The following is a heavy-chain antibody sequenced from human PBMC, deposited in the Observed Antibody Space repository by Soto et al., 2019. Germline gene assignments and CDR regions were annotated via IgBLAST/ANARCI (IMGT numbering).Heavy chain of an antibody. CDR2: ISGSGGST. V-gene: IGHV3-23*01. J-gene: IGHJ3*02. Sequence: GGSLRLSCAASGFTFSSYAMSWFRQAPGKGLEWVSAISGSGGSTYYADSVKGRFTISRDNSKNTLYLQMNSLRAEDTAVYYCANLLGATGAFDIWGQGTMVTVSS. CDR3: ANLLGATGAFDI. D-gene: IGHD1-26*01. CDR1: GFTFSSYA.